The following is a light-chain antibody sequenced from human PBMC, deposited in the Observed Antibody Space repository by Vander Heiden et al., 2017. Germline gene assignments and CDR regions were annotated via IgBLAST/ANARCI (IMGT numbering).Light chain of an antibody. CDR2: GAS. CDR1: QSISNY. V-gene: IGKV1-39*01. Sequence: DIQMTQSPSSLSASVGDRVTITCRASQSISNYLNWYQHKPGKAPNLLIYGASSLQSGVPSTFSGSGSGTDFTLTITSLQPEDFATYYCQQSYNSPYTFCQGTKLEIK. J-gene: IGKJ2*01. CDR3: QQSYNSPYT.